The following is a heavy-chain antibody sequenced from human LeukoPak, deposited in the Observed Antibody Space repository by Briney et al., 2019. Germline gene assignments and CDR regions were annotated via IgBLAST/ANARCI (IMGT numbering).Heavy chain of an antibody. Sequence: RAGGSLRLSCAASGFTFSSYGMHWVRQAPGKGLEWVAVISYDGSNKYYADSVKGRFTISRDNSKNTLYLQMNSLRGEDTAVYYCARLTTMVTTFVYWGQGALVTVSS. CDR2: ISYDGSNK. J-gene: IGHJ4*02. D-gene: IGHD5-18*01. V-gene: IGHV3-30*03. CDR3: ARLTTMVTTFVY. CDR1: GFTFSSYG.